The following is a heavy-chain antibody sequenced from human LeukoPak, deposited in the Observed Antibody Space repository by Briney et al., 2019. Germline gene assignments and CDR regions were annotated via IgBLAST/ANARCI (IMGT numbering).Heavy chain of an antibody. V-gene: IGHV4-39*01. CDR1: RGSISSSRYY. J-gene: IGHJ5*02. CDR2: INYSGST. Sequence: SETLSLTCTVSRGSISSSRYYCGWIRQPPGKGLEWIASINYSGSTQYNPSLKSRVTISVDTSKRQFSLKLNSVTAADTAVYYWARHETADWFDPWGQGTLVNVSS. CDR3: ARHETADWFDP.